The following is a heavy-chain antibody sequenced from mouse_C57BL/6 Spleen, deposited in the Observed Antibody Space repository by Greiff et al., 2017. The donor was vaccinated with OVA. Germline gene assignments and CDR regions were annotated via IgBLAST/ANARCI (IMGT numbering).Heavy chain of an antibody. CDR3: ARGDEYYAMDY. CDR1: GFTFSDYG. D-gene: IGHD3-3*01. J-gene: IGHJ4*01. CDR2: ISSGSSTI. V-gene: IGHV5-17*01. Sequence: EVQLQQSGGGLVKPGGSLKLSCAASGFTFSDYGMHWVRQAPEKGLEWVAYISSGSSTIYYADTVKGRFTISRDNAKNTLFLQMTSLRSEDTAMYYCARGDEYYAMDYWGQGTSVTVSS.